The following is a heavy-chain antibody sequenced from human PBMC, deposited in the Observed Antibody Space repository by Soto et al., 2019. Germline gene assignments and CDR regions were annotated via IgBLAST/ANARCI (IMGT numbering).Heavy chain of an antibody. CDR2: ISYDGSNK. J-gene: IGHJ4*02. CDR1: GFTFSSYG. Sequence: PGGSLRLSCAASGFTFSSYGMHWVRQAPGKGLEWVAVISYDGSNKYYADSVKGRFTISRDNSKNTLYLQMNSLRAEDTAVYYCAKGVPLGYWGQGTLVTVSS. CDR3: AKGVPLGY. V-gene: IGHV3-30*18.